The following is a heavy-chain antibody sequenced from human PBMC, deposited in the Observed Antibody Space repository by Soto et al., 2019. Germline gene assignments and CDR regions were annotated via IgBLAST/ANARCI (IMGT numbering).Heavy chain of an antibody. V-gene: IGHV3-23*04. CDR1: GFTFSNNA. CDR3: AKVISTGIHRGYLDY. J-gene: IGHJ4*02. D-gene: IGHD3-10*01. CDR2: IGDSGGMP. Sequence: EVQLVESGGGLIQPGGSLRLSCAASGFTFSNNAMSWVRQAPGKGLEWVSLIGDSGGMPYYPESVKGRFTISRDTSRNTLYLQMNSLRVEDTAVYYCAKVISTGIHRGYLDYWGQGTLVAVSS.